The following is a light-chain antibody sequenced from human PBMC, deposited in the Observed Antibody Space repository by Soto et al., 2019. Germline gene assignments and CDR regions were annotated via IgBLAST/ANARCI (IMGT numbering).Light chain of an antibody. CDR3: QQYNDWPRT. V-gene: IGKV3-15*01. J-gene: IGKJ5*01. CDR2: DVS. Sequence: EIVMTQSPASLSVSPGERVTLSCRAGQGVTTNFAWYQQKSGQSPRLLIYDVSTRATGVPARFSGTGSETDFTLTISGLQSEDSAVYFCQQYNDWPRTFGQGTRLEIK. CDR1: QGVTTN.